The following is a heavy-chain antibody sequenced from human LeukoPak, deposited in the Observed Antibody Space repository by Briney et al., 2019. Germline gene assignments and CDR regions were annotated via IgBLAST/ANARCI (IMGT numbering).Heavy chain of an antibody. V-gene: IGHV3-13*05. Sequence: GGSLRLSCAASGFTLSTYDMHWVRQATGKGLEWVSVIGTAGDPYYPGSVKGRFTISRENAKNSLYLQMNSLRAGDTAVYYCAVQVRAVAGIDYWGQGALVTVSS. CDR2: IGTAGDP. D-gene: IGHD6-19*01. CDR3: AVQVRAVAGIDY. J-gene: IGHJ4*02. CDR1: GFTLSTYD.